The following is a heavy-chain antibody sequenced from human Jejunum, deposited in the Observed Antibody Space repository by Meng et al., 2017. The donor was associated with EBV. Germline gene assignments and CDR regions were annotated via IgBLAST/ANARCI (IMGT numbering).Heavy chain of an antibody. CDR3: ARLGGYASGTYYPIDP. CDR2: INHGGGA. D-gene: IGHD3-10*01. CDR1: GGSFSDYY. Sequence: QVQLQQWGAGLLKPSATLSLPCAVFGGSFSDYYWTWIRQPPGKGLEWIGEINHGGGAIYNPSLKSRVTISVDTSKNQFSLKLSSVTAADTAVYYCARLGGYASGTYYPIDPWGQGTLVTVSS. J-gene: IGHJ5*02. V-gene: IGHV4-34*01.